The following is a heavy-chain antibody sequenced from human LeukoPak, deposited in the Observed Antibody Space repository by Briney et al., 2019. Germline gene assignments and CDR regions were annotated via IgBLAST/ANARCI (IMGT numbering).Heavy chain of an antibody. D-gene: IGHD3-16*01. V-gene: IGHV1-58*01. CDR2: IIVGSGAT. Sequence: SVKVSCKASGFTSTNFAVQWVRQARGQRLEWIGWIIVGSGATKCAQDFQERVTITRDLSTSTPYMELRSLTSEDTAVYYCAADLSNPRMGASYLDSWGQGTLVTVSS. CDR1: GFTSTNFA. CDR3: AADLSNPRMGASYLDS. J-gene: IGHJ4*02.